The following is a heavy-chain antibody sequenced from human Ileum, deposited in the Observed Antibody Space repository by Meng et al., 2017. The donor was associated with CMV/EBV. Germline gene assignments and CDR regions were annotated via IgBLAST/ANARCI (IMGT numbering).Heavy chain of an antibody. CDR3: AKDVFGSGSYHLDS. J-gene: IGHJ5*01. Sequence: GGSLRLSCAASGFTFDDYTMHWVRQAPGNGLEWVSGIGWSSGTIGYADSVKGRFTISRDNAKNSLYLQMNSLRPEDTALYYCAKDVFGSGSYHLDSWGHGTLVTVSS. D-gene: IGHD3-10*01. CDR1: GFTFDDYT. V-gene: IGHV3-9*01. CDR2: IGWSSGTI.